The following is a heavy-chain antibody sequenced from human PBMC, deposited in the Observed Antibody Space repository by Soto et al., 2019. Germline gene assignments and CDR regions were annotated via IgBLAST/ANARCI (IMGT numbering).Heavy chain of an antibody. V-gene: IGHV2-5*02. J-gene: IGHJ4*02. CDR2: IYWDDDE. CDR1: GFSLSTTAEG. Sequence: QITLKESDPTLVNPTQTLTLTSTFSGFSLSTTAEGVGWIRQPPGKALEWLALIYWDDDERYSPSLKSRLTITKDTSKNQVVLTMTNVDPVDTATYYCAHGSCSSADCYPNPYLDYWGQGILVTVSS. D-gene: IGHD2-2*01. CDR3: AHGSCSSADCYPNPYLDY.